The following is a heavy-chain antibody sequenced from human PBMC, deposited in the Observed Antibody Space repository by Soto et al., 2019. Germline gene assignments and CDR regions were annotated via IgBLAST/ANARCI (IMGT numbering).Heavy chain of an antibody. CDR2: TSSDGSKK. V-gene: IGHV3-30-3*01. CDR1: AFTFSSYA. D-gene: IGHD3-3*01. Sequence: GGSLRLSCTASAFTFSSYAIHWVRQAPGKGLEWVAVTSSDGSKKYYVDSVEGRFTISRDNSKNTLYPQMNSLRLEDTAVYYCARGGVTIFGSGMDVWGKGTTVTVSS. J-gene: IGHJ6*04. CDR3: ARGGVTIFGSGMDV.